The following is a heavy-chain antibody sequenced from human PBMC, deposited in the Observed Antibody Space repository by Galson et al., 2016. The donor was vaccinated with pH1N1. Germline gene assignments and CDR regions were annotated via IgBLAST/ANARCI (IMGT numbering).Heavy chain of an antibody. J-gene: IGHJ6*02. CDR1: GYIFSTFW. V-gene: IGHV5-51*01. Sequence: QSGAEVTKPGESLKISCKGSGYIFSTFWIGWARQMPGKGLEWMGIVYPGDSDTRYNPSFKGQVTIPVDKSTSTAYLQWSSLTASDSAIYFGARTQASSGDYLFYNMDVWGQGTTVTVSS. CDR3: ARTQASSGDYLFYNMDV. D-gene: IGHD4-17*01. CDR2: VYPGDSDT.